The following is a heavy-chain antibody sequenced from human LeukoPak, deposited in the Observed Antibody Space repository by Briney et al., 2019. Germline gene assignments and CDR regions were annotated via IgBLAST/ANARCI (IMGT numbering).Heavy chain of an antibody. CDR3: AKGVVPAASTYYYYHYGMDV. D-gene: IGHD2-2*01. CDR2: ISGSGGST. CDR1: GLTFSSYA. Sequence: GGSLRLSCAASGLTFSSYAMSWVRQAPGKGLEWVSAISGSGGSTYYADSVKGRFTISRDNSKNTLYLQMNSLRAEDTAVYYCAKGVVPAASTYYYYHYGMDVWGKGTTVTVSS. J-gene: IGHJ6*04. V-gene: IGHV3-23*01.